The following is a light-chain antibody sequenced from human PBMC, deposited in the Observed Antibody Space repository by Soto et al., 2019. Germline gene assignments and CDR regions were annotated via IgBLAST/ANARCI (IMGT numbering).Light chain of an antibody. V-gene: IGKV1-9*01. CDR3: LRVTSYPT. CDR1: QGISSY. CDR2: AVF. Sequence: DLHVSQDPACLCARLRYRITITFRASQGISSYLAWYQQKPGKAPKLLIYAVFTLQSGDTSRFSGLGIPTELTFRFIRLQAQHLATMLKLRVTSYPTFGQGTRLEIK. J-gene: IGKJ5*01.